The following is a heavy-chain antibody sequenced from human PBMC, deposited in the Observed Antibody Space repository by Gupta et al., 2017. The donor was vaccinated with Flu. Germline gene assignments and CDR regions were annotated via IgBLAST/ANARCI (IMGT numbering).Heavy chain of an antibody. CDR3: ARDARVIPSTVGDS. J-gene: IGHJ4*02. D-gene: IGHD1-26*01. Sequence: QVQVVLAGDEVKKPGASVKGSCKASGYHFNSYYIHCVRQAPGQGLEWVGIINPSDGRASYAQKFQGRVTLTSDPSTDTIYMEMSSLRSEDTAVFFCARDARVIPSTVGDSWGQGTLVTVSS. CDR1: GYHFNSYY. V-gene: IGHV1-46*02. CDR2: INPSDGRA.